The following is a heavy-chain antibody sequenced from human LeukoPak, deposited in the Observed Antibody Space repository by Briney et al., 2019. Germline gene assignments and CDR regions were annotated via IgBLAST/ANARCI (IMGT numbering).Heavy chain of an antibody. D-gene: IGHD3-10*01. CDR2: INHSGST. CDR3: ARRSPPIWFGELPYFDY. J-gene: IGHJ4*02. CDR1: GGSFSGYY. V-gene: IGHV4-34*01. Sequence: SETLSLTCAVYGGSFSGYYWSWIRQSPGKGLEWIGEINHSGSTNYNPSLKSRVTISVDTSKNQFSLKLSSVTAADTAVYYCARRSPPIWFGELPYFDYWGQGTLVTVSS.